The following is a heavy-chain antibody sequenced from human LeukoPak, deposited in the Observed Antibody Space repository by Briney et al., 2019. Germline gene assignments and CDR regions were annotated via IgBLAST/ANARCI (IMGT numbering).Heavy chain of an antibody. J-gene: IGHJ6*04. CDR2: ISAYNGNT. CDR1: GYTFTSYY. D-gene: IGHD3-3*01. CDR3: ARVSVGVTIFGVVIISSVDV. V-gene: IGHV1-18*04. Sequence: GASVKVSCKASGYTFTSYYMHWVRQAPGQGLEWMGWISAYNGNTNYAQKLQGRVTMTTDTSTSTAYMELRSLRSDDTAVYYCARVSVGVTIFGVVIISSVDVWGKGTTVTVSS.